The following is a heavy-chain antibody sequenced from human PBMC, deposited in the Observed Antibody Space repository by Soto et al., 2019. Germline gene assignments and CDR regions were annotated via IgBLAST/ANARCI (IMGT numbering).Heavy chain of an antibody. Sequence: QAQLVQSGDEVKEPGASVKVSCKTSGYTFTSYGVSWVRQAPGQGLEWMGWISPYNGNRNYAQKFQGRVTMTTVTPTSTAYMEVRRLRPDDTAVFYFARVRVDASLGRHPPHPYSVMEVWGQGTTVSVYS. J-gene: IGHJ6*02. D-gene: IGHD5-12*01. CDR3: ARVRVDASLGRHPPHPYSVMEV. CDR2: ISPYNGNR. CDR1: GYTFTSYG. V-gene: IGHV1-18*01.